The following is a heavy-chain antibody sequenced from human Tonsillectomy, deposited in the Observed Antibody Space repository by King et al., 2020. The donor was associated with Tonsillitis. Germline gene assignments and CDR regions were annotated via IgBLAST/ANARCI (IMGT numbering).Heavy chain of an antibody. CDR3: ARWSLGYDSSGYYYLPDAFDI. CDR2: IYYSGST. V-gene: IGHV4-59*01. Sequence: QLQESGPGLVKPSETLSLTCTVSGGSISSYYWSWIRQPPGKGLEWIGYIYYSGSTNYNPSLKSRVTISVDTSKNQFSLKLSSVTAADTAVYYCARWSLGYDSSGYYYLPDAFDIWGQGTMVTVSS. J-gene: IGHJ3*02. CDR1: GGSISSYY. D-gene: IGHD3-22*01.